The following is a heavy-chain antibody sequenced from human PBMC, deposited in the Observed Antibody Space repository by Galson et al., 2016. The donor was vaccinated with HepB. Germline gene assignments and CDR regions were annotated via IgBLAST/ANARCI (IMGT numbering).Heavy chain of an antibody. CDR3: AKGLTGFDY. CDR2: ISYDGKNK. Sequence: SLRLSCAVSGFTFSSYAMHWVRQAPGKGLEWVAVISYDGKNKYNADSVKGRFTISRDNSKNTLYLQMNSLRGEDTAMYYCAKGLTGFDYWGQGTLVTVSS. CDR1: GFTFSSYA. D-gene: IGHD7-27*01. V-gene: IGHV3-30*04. J-gene: IGHJ4*02.